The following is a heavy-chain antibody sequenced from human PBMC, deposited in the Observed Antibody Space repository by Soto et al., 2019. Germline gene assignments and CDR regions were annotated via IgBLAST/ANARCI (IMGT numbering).Heavy chain of an antibody. CDR1: GFTFDDYA. J-gene: IGHJ6*02. V-gene: IGHV3-9*01. CDR2: ISWNSGSI. Sequence: EVPLVESGGGLVQPGRSLRLSFAASGFTFDDYAMHWVRQAPGKGLEWVSGISWNSGSIGYADSVKGRFTISRDNAKNSLYLQMNSLRAEDTALYYCAKEVKGAASYYYYGMDVWGQGTTVTVSS. D-gene: IGHD6-13*01. CDR3: AKEVKGAASYYYYGMDV.